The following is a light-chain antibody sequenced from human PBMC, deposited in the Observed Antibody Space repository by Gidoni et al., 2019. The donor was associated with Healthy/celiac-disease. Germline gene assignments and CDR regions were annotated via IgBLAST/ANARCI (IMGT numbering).Light chain of an antibody. CDR1: QSLLHSNGYNY. V-gene: IGKV2-28*01. CDR3: MQALQTLPIT. CDR2: LCS. Sequence: DIVMTQSPLSLPVTPGEPASISCRSSQSLLHSNGYNYLDWYLQKPGQSPQLLIYLCSNRDSVVPDRFSGSGSGTDFTLKISRVDAEDVGVYYCMQALQTLPITFGQGTRLEIK. J-gene: IGKJ5*01.